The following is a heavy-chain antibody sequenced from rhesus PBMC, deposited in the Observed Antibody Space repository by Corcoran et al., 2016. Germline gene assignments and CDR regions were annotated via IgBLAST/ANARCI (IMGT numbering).Heavy chain of an antibody. Sequence: QVQLQESGPGLVKHSETLSLHCAVSGYSLSSGYYWSWVRQPPGKGLGWIGDITYSGSTSYNPSLKMRVTMSRDTSNNQFSLKRSSVTAADTAVYYWARSSYASLDVWGRGVLVTVSS. D-gene: IGHD4-29*01. CDR3: ARSSYASLDV. V-gene: IGHV4-122*02. J-gene: IGHJ5-2*02. CDR2: ITYSGST. CDR1: GYSLSSGYY.